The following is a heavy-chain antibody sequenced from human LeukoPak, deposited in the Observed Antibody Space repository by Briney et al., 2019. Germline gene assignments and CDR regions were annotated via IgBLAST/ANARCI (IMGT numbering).Heavy chain of an antibody. CDR1: GFTFSTYG. J-gene: IGHJ6*02. CDR3: ARVRSSTTPYYYYGMDV. D-gene: IGHD2-2*01. V-gene: IGHV3-21*01. CDR2: ISSSSSYI. Sequence: NPGRSLTLSCAASGFTFSTYGMHWVRQAPPKGLEWVSSISSSSSYINYADSVKGRFTISRDNAKNSLYLQMNSLRAEDTAVYYFARVRSSTTPYYYYGMDVWGQGTTVTVSS.